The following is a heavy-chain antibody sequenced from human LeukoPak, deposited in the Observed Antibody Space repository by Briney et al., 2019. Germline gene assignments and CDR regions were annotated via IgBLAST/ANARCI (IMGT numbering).Heavy chain of an antibody. CDR1: GVSTTNGIYY. V-gene: IGHV4-39*01. CDR3: ARHAEYNTGWHFYPAH. J-gene: IGHJ4*02. D-gene: IGHD6-19*01. Sequence: SETLSLTCTVSGVSTTNGIYYWAWIRHSPGKGLEWIGSVHNVGSTYYNLSLRSRVTMSIDTSKNQFSLRLNSVTGADTGVYFCARHAEYNTGWHFYPAHWGQGILVTVSS. CDR2: VHNVGST.